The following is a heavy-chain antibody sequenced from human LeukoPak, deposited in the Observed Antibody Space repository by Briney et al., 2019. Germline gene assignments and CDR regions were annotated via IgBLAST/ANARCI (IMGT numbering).Heavy chain of an antibody. CDR2: ISESGVGT. D-gene: IGHD5-12*01. J-gene: IGHJ3*02. CDR3: ASRRYSPSALDAFNI. CDR1: GFTFRIYA. Sequence: PGGSLRLSCVASGFTFRIYAMTWVRQAPGKELEWVSTISESGVGTYYSGSVKGRFTISRDNSKNTLYLQMNGLRAEDTALYYSASRRYSPSALDAFNIWGHGTMVTVSS. V-gene: IGHV3-23*01.